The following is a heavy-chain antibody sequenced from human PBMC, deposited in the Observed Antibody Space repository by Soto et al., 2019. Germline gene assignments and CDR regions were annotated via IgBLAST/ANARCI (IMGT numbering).Heavy chain of an antibody. Sequence: SVKVSCKASGDTFSSYGINWVRQAPGQGLEWMGGIIPIFGTAKYPQKFKGRVTITADESTSTVYMDLSSLSSEDTAVYYCVRGPPYTNYAFAWFDSWGQGTQVTVSS. CDR3: VRGPPYTNYAFAWFDS. CDR2: IIPIFGTA. CDR1: GDTFSSYG. D-gene: IGHD2-2*01. J-gene: IGHJ5*01. V-gene: IGHV1-69*13.